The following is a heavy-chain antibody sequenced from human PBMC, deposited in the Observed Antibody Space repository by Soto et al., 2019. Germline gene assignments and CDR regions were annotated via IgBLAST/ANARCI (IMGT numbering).Heavy chain of an antibody. CDR1: GGSISSYY. V-gene: IGHV4-4*07. Sequence: LSLTCTVSGGSISSYYWSWIRQPAGKGLEWIGRIYTSGSTNYNPSLKSRVTVSVDTSKNQFSLKLSSVTAADTAVYYCARDIRYYDSSGYYFISDYWGQGTLVTVSS. J-gene: IGHJ4*02. D-gene: IGHD3-22*01. CDR3: ARDIRYYDSSGYYFISDY. CDR2: IYTSGST.